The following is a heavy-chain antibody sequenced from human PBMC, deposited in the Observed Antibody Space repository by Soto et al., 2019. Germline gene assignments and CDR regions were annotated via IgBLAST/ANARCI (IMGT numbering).Heavy chain of an antibody. D-gene: IGHD2-15*01. CDR2: IRGFSPYT. J-gene: IGHJ6*02. Sequence: GGSLRLSCVASGFTFRTYTMNWVRQAPGKGLEWVSGIRGFSPYTFYAESVKGRFTISRDNAKNSLYLQMNSLGVEDTAVYYCARDRGYDAHDYYYNAMDVWGQGTTVTVS. V-gene: IGHV3-21*01. CDR1: GFTFRTYT. CDR3: ARDRGYDAHDYYYNAMDV.